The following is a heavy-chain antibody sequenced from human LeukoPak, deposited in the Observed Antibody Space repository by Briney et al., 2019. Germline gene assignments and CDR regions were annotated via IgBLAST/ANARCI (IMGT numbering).Heavy chain of an antibody. CDR1: GYSITSGFY. J-gene: IGHJ4*02. CDR2: VYHSGST. Sequence: PSETLCLTCAVSGYSITSGFYCGWIRQPPGRGLGWAGSVYHSGSTYYTPSLKSRVTMSVDTSRNTLSLRLSTLRAADTALYYCARHEGEKATVLGNYWGQGIVVSVSS. V-gene: IGHV4-38-2*01. D-gene: IGHD5-24*01. CDR3: ARHEGEKATVLGNY.